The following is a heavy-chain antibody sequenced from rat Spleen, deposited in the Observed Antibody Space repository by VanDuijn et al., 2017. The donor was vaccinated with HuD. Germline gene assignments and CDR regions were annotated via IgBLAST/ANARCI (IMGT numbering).Heavy chain of an antibody. CDR2: LWRGGST. CDR1: GFSLNDYS. J-gene: IGHJ4*01. V-gene: IGHV2-45*01. CDR3: ARAPGNGYVMDA. Sequence: QVQLKESGPGLVKPSLTLSLTCTVSGFSLNDYSVHWVRQPPGKGLEWMGVLWRGGSTEYNSALKSRLSISRDTSKNHIFLKMNSLQSEDTATYHCARAPGNGYVMDAWGQGASVTVSS. D-gene: IGHD5-1*01.